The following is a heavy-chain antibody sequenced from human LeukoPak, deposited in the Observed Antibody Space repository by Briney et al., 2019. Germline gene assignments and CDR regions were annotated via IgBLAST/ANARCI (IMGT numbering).Heavy chain of an antibody. CDR3: ANPYYYDSSGYYANWFDP. CDR2: ISGSGGST. D-gene: IGHD3-22*01. Sequence: GGTLRLSCAASGFTFSSYGMSWVRQAPGKGLEWVSAISGSGGSTYYADSVKGRFTISRDNSKNTLYLQMNSLRAEDTAVYYCANPYYYDSSGYYANWFDPWGQGTLVTVSS. CDR1: GFTFSSYG. J-gene: IGHJ5*02. V-gene: IGHV3-23*01.